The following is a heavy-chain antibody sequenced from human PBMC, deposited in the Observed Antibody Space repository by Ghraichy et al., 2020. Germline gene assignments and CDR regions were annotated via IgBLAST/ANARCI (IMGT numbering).Heavy chain of an antibody. CDR1: GFTFSSYS. J-gene: IGHJ4*02. D-gene: IGHD3-10*01. CDR2: ISSSSSYI. CDR3: ASLPHPYYGSGSYFNHY. Sequence: GGSLRLSCAASGFTFSSYSMNWVRQAPGKGLEWVSSISSSSSYIYYADSVKGRFTISRDNAKNSLYLQMNSLRAEDTAVYYCASLPHPYYGSGSYFNHYWGQGTLVTVSS. V-gene: IGHV3-21*01.